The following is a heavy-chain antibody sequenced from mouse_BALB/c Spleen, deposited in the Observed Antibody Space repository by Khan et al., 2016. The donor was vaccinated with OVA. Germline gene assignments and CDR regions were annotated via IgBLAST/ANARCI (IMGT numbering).Heavy chain of an antibody. CDR3: ARELRLGWFAY. Sequence: QMQLEESGPGLVAPSQSLSITCTVSGFSLTGYGVNWVRQPPGKDLEWLGMIWSDGSTDYNSALKSRLSINKDNSKSQVFLKMNSLQTDDTARYFCARELRLGWFAYWGQGTLVTV. J-gene: IGHJ3*01. CDR2: IWSDGST. D-gene: IGHD1-2*01. V-gene: IGHV2-6-7*01. CDR1: GFSLTGYG.